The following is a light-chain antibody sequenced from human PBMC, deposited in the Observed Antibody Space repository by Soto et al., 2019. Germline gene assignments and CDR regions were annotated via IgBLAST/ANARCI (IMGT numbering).Light chain of an antibody. CDR2: DAS. J-gene: IGKJ4*01. CDR3: QQRSNWPPT. CDR1: QSVSTY. V-gene: IGKV3-11*01. Sequence: EIVLTQSPATLSLSPGERATLSCRASQSVSTYFDWLQQRPGQAPRLLIYDASNRATGIPARFSGSGSGTDFTLTISSLEPEDFAVYYCQQRSNWPPTFGGGTTVEIK.